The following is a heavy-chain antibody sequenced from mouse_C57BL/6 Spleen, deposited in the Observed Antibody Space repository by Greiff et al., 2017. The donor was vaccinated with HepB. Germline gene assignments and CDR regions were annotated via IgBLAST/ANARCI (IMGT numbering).Heavy chain of an antibody. CDR2: INYDGSST. CDR1: GFTFSDYY. Sequence: EVHLVESEGGLVQPGSSMKLSCTASGFTFSDYYMAWVRQVPEKGLEWVANINYDGSSTYYLDSLKSRFIISRDNAKNILYLQMSSLKSEDTATYYCAREGFITTVVATDWYFDVWGTGTTVTVSS. J-gene: IGHJ1*03. V-gene: IGHV5-16*01. CDR3: AREGFITTVVATDWYFDV. D-gene: IGHD1-1*01.